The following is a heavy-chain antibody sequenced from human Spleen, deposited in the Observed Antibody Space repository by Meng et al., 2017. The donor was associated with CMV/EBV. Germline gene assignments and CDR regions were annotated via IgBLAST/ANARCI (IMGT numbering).Heavy chain of an antibody. V-gene: IGHV1-2*02. J-gene: IGHJ4*02. CDR3: AREPGPPNDFWLFGY. CDR2: INPNSGGT. CDR1: GYTFNGYN. D-gene: IGHD3-3*01. Sequence: QGQVVRAEVEVNKPGASVKVSCKASGYTFNGYNMHWVRQAPGQGLEWMGWINPNSGGTNYAQKFQGRVTMTRDTSISTAYMELSRLRSDDTAVYYCAREPGPPNDFWLFGYWGQGTLVTVSS.